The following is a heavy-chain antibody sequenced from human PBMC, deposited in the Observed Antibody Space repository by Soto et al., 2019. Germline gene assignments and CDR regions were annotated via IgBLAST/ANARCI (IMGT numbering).Heavy chain of an antibody. D-gene: IGHD1-7*01. Sequence: AVKVSCKASGGTFSSYAISWVRQAPGQGLEWMGGTIPIFGTANYAQKFQGRVTITADESTSTAYMELSSLRSEDTAVYYCAREGAGITGTQPRPRSRDFDYWGQGTLVTVSS. CDR3: AREGAGITGTQPRPRSRDFDY. V-gene: IGHV1-69*13. J-gene: IGHJ4*02. CDR1: GGTFSSYA. CDR2: TIPIFGTA.